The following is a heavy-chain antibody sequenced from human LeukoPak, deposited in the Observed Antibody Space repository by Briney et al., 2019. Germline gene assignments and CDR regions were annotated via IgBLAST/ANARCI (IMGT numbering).Heavy chain of an antibody. CDR1: GIIFSGYG. Sequence: GSLRLSCEVSGIIFSGYGIHWVRQAPGKGLEWVAFIRYDGTNKYYADSVKGRFTISRDNSNNTLYLQMNSLRVEDTAVYYCAKVGSGWYGVDYWGQGTLVTVSS. J-gene: IGHJ4*02. D-gene: IGHD6-19*01. CDR3: AKVGSGWYGVDY. CDR2: IRYDGTNK. V-gene: IGHV3-30*02.